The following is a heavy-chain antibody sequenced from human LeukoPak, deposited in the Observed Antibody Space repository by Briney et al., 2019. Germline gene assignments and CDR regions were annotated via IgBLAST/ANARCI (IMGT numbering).Heavy chain of an antibody. CDR2: IYYSGGT. CDR1: GGSFSGYY. Sequence: SETLSLTCAVYGGSFSGYYWSWIRQPPGKGLEWIGDIYYSGGTYYNPSLKSRVTISVDTSKNHFSLKLNSVTAADTAVYYCAKPSNYYGSVTDAFDFWGQGTMVTVSS. CDR3: AKPSNYYGSVTDAFDF. J-gene: IGHJ3*01. D-gene: IGHD3-10*01. V-gene: IGHV4-34*01.